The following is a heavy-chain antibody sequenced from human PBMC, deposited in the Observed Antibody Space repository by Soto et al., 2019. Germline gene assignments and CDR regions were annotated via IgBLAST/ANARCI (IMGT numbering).Heavy chain of an antibody. D-gene: IGHD3-22*01. CDR1: GGPVSGDDLY. CDR3: ARALVTDYNSRDYHYYFAMDV. CDR2: VYHTGTT. V-gene: IGHV4-31*02. Sequence: SETLSITCVVSGGPVSGDDLYWSWIRHLPGKGLEWIANVYHTGTTYYNPSLKSRVSMSVDTSQNQFSLILASVTAADTAVYYCARALVTDYNSRDYHYYFAMDVWGQGTSVTGFS. J-gene: IGHJ6*02.